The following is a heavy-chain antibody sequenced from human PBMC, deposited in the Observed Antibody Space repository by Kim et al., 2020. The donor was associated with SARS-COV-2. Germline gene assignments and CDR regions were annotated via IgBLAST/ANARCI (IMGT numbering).Heavy chain of an antibody. D-gene: IGHD3-22*01. CDR1: GYTFTSYG. J-gene: IGHJ4*02. CDR3: ARDPVSSYYDSSGYSYY. CDR2: ISAYNGNT. V-gene: IGHV1-18*04. Sequence: ASVKVSCKASGYTFTSYGISWVRQAPGQGLEWMGWISAYNGNTNYAQKLQGRVTMTTDTSTSTAYMELRSLRSDDTAVYYCARDPVSSYYDSSGYSYYWGQGTLVTVSS.